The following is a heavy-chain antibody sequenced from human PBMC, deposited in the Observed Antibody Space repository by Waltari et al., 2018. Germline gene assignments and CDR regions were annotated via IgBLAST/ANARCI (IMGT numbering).Heavy chain of an antibody. CDR2: IKQDGSEK. Sequence: EVQLVESGGGLVQPGGSVRLSCAASGFTFSSYWMSWVRQAPGKGLEWVANIKQDGSEKYYVDSVKGRFTISRDNAKNSLYLQMNSLRAEDTAVYYCARDAYSSGWTTRRVYWGQGTLVTVSS. J-gene: IGHJ4*02. CDR3: ARDAYSSGWTTRRVY. V-gene: IGHV3-7*01. CDR1: GFTFSSYW. D-gene: IGHD6-19*01.